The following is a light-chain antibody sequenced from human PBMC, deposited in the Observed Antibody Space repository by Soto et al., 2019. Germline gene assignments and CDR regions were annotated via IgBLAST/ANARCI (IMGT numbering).Light chain of an antibody. CDR3: ASYASRTAVV. V-gene: IGLV2-14*01. CDR2: EVS. J-gene: IGLJ2*01. Sequence: QSVLTQPASVSGSPGQSITISCTGTSSDVGGFDYVSWYQQHPGEAPKLMISEVSNRPSGVSSRFSGSKSANTASLTISGLQAEDEAYYYCASYASRTAVVFGGGTKVTVL. CDR1: SSDVGGFDY.